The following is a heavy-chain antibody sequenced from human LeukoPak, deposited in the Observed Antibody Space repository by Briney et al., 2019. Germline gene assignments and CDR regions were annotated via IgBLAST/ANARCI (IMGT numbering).Heavy chain of an antibody. CDR1: GFTSSTYG. Sequence: PGGSLRLSCAASGFTSSTYGMHWVRQAPGKGLEWVAFIRYDGSNKYYADSVKGRFTISRDNSRNTLYLQMNSLRAEDTAVYYCARDSPSSSSFDYWGQGTLVTVSS. V-gene: IGHV3-30*02. CDR2: IRYDGSNK. D-gene: IGHD6-13*01. J-gene: IGHJ4*02. CDR3: ARDSPSSSSFDY.